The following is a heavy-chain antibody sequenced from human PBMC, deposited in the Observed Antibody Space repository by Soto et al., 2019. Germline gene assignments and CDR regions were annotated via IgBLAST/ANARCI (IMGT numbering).Heavy chain of an antibody. CDR2: IYYSGST. CDR3: ARLCPAKGITMVRGDYYYYMDV. CDR1: GGSISSSSYY. V-gene: IGHV4-39*01. D-gene: IGHD3-10*01. J-gene: IGHJ6*03. Sequence: QLQLQESGPGLVKPSETLSLTCTVSGGSISSSSYYWGWIRQPPGKGLEWIGSIYYSGSTYYNPSLKSRVTISVDTSKNQFSLKLSSVTAADTAVYYCARLCPAKGITMVRGDYYYYMDVWGKGTTVTVSS.